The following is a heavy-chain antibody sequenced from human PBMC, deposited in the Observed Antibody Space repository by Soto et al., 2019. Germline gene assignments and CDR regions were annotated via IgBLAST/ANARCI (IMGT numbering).Heavy chain of an antibody. CDR2: ISGYNGNT. D-gene: IGHD1-1*01. CDR1: GYTFTSYY. Sequence: QVQLVQSGAEVKKPGASVKVSCKASGYTFTSYYISWVRQAPGQGLEWMGWISGYNGNTNYAQKLQGRVTMTTDTSTSTDNMELRRLTSDDTAVDYCAREGPTGLNGGQVALVTVYS. V-gene: IGHV1-18*01. CDR3: AREGPTGLN. J-gene: IGHJ4*02.